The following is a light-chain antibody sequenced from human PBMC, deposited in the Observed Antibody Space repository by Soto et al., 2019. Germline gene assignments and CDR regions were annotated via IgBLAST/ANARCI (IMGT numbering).Light chain of an antibody. V-gene: IGLV2-14*01. J-gene: IGLJ1*01. Sequence: ALAQPASVSGSPGQSITISCTGTSSDVGGYNYVSWYQQHPGKAPKLMIYEVSNRPSGVSNRFSGSKSGNTASLTISGLQAEDGADYYCSSYTSSSSYVFGTGTKVTVL. CDR1: SSDVGGYNY. CDR2: EVS. CDR3: SSYTSSSSYV.